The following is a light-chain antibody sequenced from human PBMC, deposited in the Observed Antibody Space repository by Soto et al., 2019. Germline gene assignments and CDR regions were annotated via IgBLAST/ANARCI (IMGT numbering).Light chain of an antibody. CDR3: QQYGRSLYT. CDR2: GAS. CDR1: QSVSSSY. V-gene: IGKV3-20*01. Sequence: EIVLTQSPGTLSLSPGERATLSCRASQSVSSSYLAWYQQKPGQAPRLLIYGASSRATGIPDRFSGSGSGTDFTLAISRLGPEGFAVYYCQQYGRSLYTFGQGTKREIK. J-gene: IGKJ2*01.